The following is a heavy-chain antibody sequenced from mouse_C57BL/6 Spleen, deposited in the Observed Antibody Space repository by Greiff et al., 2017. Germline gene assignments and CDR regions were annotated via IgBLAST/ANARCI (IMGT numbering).Heavy chain of an antibody. CDR3: ARHEKGDGRLHYAMDY. CDR2: ISSGGSYT. V-gene: IGHV5-6*01. J-gene: IGHJ4*01. CDR1: GFTFSSYG. Sequence: EVKLVESGGDLVKPGGSLKLSCAASGFTFSSYGMSWVRQTPDKRLEWVATISSGGSYTYYPDSVKGRFTISRDNAKNTLYLQMSSLKSEDTAMYYCARHEKGDGRLHYAMDYWGQGTSVTVSS. D-gene: IGHD2-2*01.